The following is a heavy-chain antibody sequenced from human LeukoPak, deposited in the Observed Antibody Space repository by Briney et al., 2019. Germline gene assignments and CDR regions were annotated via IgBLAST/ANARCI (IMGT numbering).Heavy chain of an antibody. V-gene: IGHV1-2*06. CDR3: TRERKITIFGVACDY. D-gene: IGHD3-3*01. CDR1: GYTFTGYY. J-gene: IGHJ4*02. CDR2: INPNGGGT. Sequence: ASVKVSCKASGYTFTGYYMHWVRQAPGQGLEWMGRINPNGGGTNYAQKFQGRVTMTSDTSISTAYMELSRLRSDDTAVYYCTRERKITIFGVACDYWGQGTLVTVSS.